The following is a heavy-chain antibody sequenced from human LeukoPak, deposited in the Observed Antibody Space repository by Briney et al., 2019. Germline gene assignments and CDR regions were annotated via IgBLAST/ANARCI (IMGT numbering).Heavy chain of an antibody. D-gene: IGHD3-10*01. V-gene: IGHV4-59*08. CDR2: IYYSGST. J-gene: IGHJ6*02. Sequence: SETLSLTCTVSGGSISSYYWSWIRQPPGKGLEWIGYIYYSGSTNYNPSLKSRVTISVDTSKNQFSLKLSSVTAADTAVYYCARHFFGFGEPRRALKAGYYYYGMDVWGQGTTVTVSS. CDR3: ARHFFGFGEPRRALKAGYYYYGMDV. CDR1: GGSISSYY.